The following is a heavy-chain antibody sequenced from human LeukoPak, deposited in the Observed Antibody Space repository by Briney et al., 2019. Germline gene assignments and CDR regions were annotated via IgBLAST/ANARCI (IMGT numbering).Heavy chain of an antibody. D-gene: IGHD2-2*01. Sequence: SETLSLTCTVSGGSISSSSYYWAWIRQPQGKGLEWIGSIYYSGSTYSNPSLKRRVTMSADTSKNQFSLKLSSVTAADTAVYYCARGGYLCSSTSCSSFDYWGQGILVTVSS. CDR1: GGSISSSSYY. V-gene: IGHV4-39*01. J-gene: IGHJ4*02. CDR3: ARGGYLCSSTSCSSFDY. CDR2: IYYSGST.